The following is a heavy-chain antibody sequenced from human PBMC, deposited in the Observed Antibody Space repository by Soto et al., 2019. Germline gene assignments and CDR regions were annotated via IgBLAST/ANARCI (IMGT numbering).Heavy chain of an antibody. J-gene: IGHJ6*02. CDR2: IYYSGST. CDR3: ARDRVRLPRGYYYYGMDV. Sequence: SETLSLTCTVSGGSISSGDYYWSWIRQPPGKGLEWIGYIYYSGSTYYNPSLKSRVTISVDTSKNQFSPKLSSVTAADTAVDYCARDRVRLPRGYYYYGMDVWGQGTTVTVSS. V-gene: IGHV4-30-4*01. CDR1: GGSISSGDYY. D-gene: IGHD6-25*01.